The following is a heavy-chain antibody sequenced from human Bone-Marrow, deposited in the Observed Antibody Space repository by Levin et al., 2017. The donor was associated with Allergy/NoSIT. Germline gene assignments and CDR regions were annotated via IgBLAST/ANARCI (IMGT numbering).Heavy chain of an antibody. CDR2: LDPDGDT. CDR3: ATGSSGDNAGYMDV. CDR1: GHTVTDYS. Sequence: PGESLKISCKVSGHTVTDYSVSWVKQAPGRGLEWMGVLDPDGDTIYAEKFQGRVTITADTSTDTTYMELTSLRSDDTAVYYCATGSSGDNAGYMDVWGKGTTVTVSS. V-gene: IGHV1-69-2*01. J-gene: IGHJ6*03. D-gene: IGHD2-21*02.